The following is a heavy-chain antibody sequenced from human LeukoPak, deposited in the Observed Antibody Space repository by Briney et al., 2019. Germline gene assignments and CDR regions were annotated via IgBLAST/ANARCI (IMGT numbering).Heavy chain of an antibody. Sequence: GGSLRLSCAASGFTFSSHGMHWVRQAPGKGLEWVAVISYDGSNKYYADSVKGRFTISRDNSKNTLYLQMNSLRAEDTAVYYCAKGGDSSGYYFDYWGQGTLVTVSS. D-gene: IGHD3-22*01. CDR2: ISYDGSNK. V-gene: IGHV3-30*18. CDR3: AKGGDSSGYYFDY. J-gene: IGHJ4*02. CDR1: GFTFSSHG.